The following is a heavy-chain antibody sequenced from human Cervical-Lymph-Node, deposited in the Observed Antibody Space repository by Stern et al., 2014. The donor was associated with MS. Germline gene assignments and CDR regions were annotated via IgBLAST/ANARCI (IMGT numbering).Heavy chain of an antibody. CDR2: IIPIFGIA. D-gene: IGHD3-10*01. CDR1: GGTFISYA. CDR3: AAQGISMVRGVIPYYYAMDV. V-gene: IGHV1-69*17. J-gene: IGHJ6*02. Sequence: VQLVQSGAEVKKPGSSVKVSCKASGGTFISYAISWVRQAPGQGLQLMGGIIPIFGIANYAQKFQGRVTITADKSTSTSYMELSSLRSEDTAVYYCAAQGISMVRGVIPYYYAMDVWGQGTTVTVSS.